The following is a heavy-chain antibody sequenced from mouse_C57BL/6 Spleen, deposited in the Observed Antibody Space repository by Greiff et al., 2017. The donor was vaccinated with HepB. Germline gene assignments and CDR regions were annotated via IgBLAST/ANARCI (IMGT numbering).Heavy chain of an antibody. J-gene: IGHJ4*01. V-gene: IGHV1-19*01. D-gene: IGHD1-1*01. Sequence: SGPVLVKPGASVKMSCKASGYTFTDYYMNWVKQSHGKSLEWIGVINPYNGGTSYNQKFKGKATLTVDKSSSTAYMELNSLTSEDSAVYYCARSDYGSTYAYYYAMDYWGQGTSVTVSS. CDR1: GYTFTDYY. CDR2: INPYNGGT. CDR3: ARSDYGSTYAYYYAMDY.